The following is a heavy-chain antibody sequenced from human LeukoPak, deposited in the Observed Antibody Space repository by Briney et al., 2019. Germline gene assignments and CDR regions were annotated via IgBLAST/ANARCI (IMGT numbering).Heavy chain of an antibody. CDR2: ISSSGSTI. D-gene: IGHD4-17*01. V-gene: IGHV3-48*03. Sequence: GGSLRLSCAASGFTFSSYEMNWVRQAPGKGLEWVSYISSSGSTIYYADSVKGRFTISRDNAKNSLYLQMNSLRAEDTAVYYCASGDYGDYAIYWGQGTLVTVSS. CDR3: ASGDYGDYAIY. J-gene: IGHJ4*02. CDR1: GFTFSSYE.